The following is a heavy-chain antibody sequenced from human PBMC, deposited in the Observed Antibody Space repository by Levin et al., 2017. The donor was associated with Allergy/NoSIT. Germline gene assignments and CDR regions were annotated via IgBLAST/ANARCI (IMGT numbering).Heavy chain of an antibody. V-gene: IGHV3-48*02. CDR1: GFTFSSYS. CDR2: ISSSSSTI. CDR3: ARDRSSWYPRAFDI. D-gene: IGHD6-13*01. Sequence: PGESLKISCAASGFTFSSYSMNWVRQAPGKGLEWVSYISSSSSTIYYADSVKGRFTISRDNAKNSLYLQMNSLRDEDTAVYYCARDRSSWYPRAFDIWGQGTMVTVSS. J-gene: IGHJ3*02.